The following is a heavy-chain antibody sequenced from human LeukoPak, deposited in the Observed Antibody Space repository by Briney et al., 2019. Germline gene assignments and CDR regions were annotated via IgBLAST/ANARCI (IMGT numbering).Heavy chain of an antibody. Sequence: SETLSLTCTVSGGSISSSSYYWGWIRQPPGKGLEWIGSIYYSGSTYYNPSLKSRVTISVGTSKNQFSLKLSSVTAADTAVYYCARHDYSISYNWFDPWGQGTLVTVSS. D-gene: IGHD4-11*01. V-gene: IGHV4-39*01. CDR2: IYYSGST. J-gene: IGHJ5*02. CDR3: ARHDYSISYNWFDP. CDR1: GGSISSSSYY.